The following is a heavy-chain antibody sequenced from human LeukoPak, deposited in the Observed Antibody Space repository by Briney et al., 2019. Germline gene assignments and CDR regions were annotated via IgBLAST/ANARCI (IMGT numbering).Heavy chain of an antibody. J-gene: IGHJ4*02. D-gene: IGHD3-22*01. CDR2: IYHSGST. V-gene: IGHV4-38-2*02. CDR3: ARDYYDSSGYYYLDY. Sequence: SETLSLTCTVSGYSITSGHYWGWIRQPPGKGLEWIGEIYHSGSTNYNPSLKSRVTISVDKSKNQFSLKLSSVTAADTAVYYCARDYYDSSGYYYLDYWGQGTLVTVSS. CDR1: GYSITSGHY.